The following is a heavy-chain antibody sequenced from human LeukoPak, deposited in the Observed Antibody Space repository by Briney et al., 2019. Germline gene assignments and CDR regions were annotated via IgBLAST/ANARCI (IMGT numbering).Heavy chain of an antibody. J-gene: IGHJ4*02. Sequence: PGGSLRLSCAASGFTFSSYAMSWVRQAPGKGLEWVAFIRYDGSNTYNADSVKGRFTVSRDNSKNTLYLQMNSLRVEDTAVYYCAKDRHPKMQLCYFDYWGQGTLVTVSS. D-gene: IGHD3-10*02. V-gene: IGHV3-30*02. CDR1: GFTFSSYA. CDR3: AKDRHPKMQLCYFDY. CDR2: IRYDGSNT.